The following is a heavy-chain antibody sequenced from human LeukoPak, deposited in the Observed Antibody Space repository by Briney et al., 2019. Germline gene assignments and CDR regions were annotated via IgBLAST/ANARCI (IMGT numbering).Heavy chain of an antibody. Sequence: PGGSLRLSCAASGFTFSSYAMHWVRQAPGKGLEWVAVISYDGSNKYYADSVKGRFTISRDNSKNTLYLQMISLRAEDTAVYYCARASGGSCYSNFDYWGQGTLVTVSS. CDR1: GFTFSSYA. D-gene: IGHD2-15*01. J-gene: IGHJ4*02. V-gene: IGHV3-30*04. CDR3: ARASGGSCYSNFDY. CDR2: ISYDGSNK.